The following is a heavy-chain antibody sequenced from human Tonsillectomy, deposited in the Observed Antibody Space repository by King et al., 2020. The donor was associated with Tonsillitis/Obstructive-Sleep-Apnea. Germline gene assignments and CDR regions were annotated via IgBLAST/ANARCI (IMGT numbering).Heavy chain of an antibody. J-gene: IGHJ6*02. CDR3: AREKGGYSGGYMGPYYYYYGMDV. V-gene: IGHV3-33*01. D-gene: IGHD1-26*01. CDR2: IWYDGSNK. CDR1: GFTFSSYG. Sequence: VQLVESGGGVVQPGRSLRLSCAASGFTFSSYGMHWVRQAPGKGLEWVAVIWYDGSNKYYADSVKGRFTISRDNSKNTLYLQMNSLRAEDTAVYYCAREKGGYSGGYMGPYYYYYGMDVWGQGTTVTVSS.